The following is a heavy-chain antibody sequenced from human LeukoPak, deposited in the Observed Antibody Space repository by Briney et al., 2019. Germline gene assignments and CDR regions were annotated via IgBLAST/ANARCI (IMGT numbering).Heavy chain of an antibody. D-gene: IGHD1-14*01. CDR1: GFTVSSDY. Sequence: GGSLRLSCAASGFTVSSDYMSWVRQAPGKGLEWVSVIYSGGSTYCADSVKGRFTISRDNSKNTLYLQMNSLRAEDTAVNYCARDQMGPEAFDIWGQGTMVTVSS. CDR3: ARDQMGPEAFDI. V-gene: IGHV3-66*02. J-gene: IGHJ3*02. CDR2: IYSGGST.